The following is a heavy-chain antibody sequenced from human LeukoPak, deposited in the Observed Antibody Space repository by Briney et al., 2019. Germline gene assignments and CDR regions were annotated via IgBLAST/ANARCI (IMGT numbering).Heavy chain of an antibody. V-gene: IGHV1-18*01. CDR2: INTYNGNT. D-gene: IGHD2-2*01. CDR1: GYTFTSYG. J-gene: IGHJ4*02. Sequence: ASVKVSCKASGYTFTSYGITWVRQAPGQGLEWMGWINTYNGNTNYAQQLQGRVTMTTDTSTSTAYMELRSLRSDDTAVYYCARDWTVVVPAAYWGQGTPVTVSS. CDR3: ARDWTVVVPAAY.